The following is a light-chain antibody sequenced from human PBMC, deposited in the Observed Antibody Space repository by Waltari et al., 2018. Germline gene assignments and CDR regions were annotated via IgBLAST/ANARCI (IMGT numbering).Light chain of an antibody. V-gene: IGLV2-14*03. CDR1: NSYVCRYNY. J-gene: IGLJ3*02. Sequence: QSALTQPASVSGSPGQSITISCTEANSYVCRYNYVSWYQQYPGTAPKLIIYDVSNRPSGVSNRFSGSKSGNTASLTISGLQAEDEADYYCSSYTSSSTLVFGGGTKLTVL. CDR3: SSYTSSSTLV. CDR2: DVS.